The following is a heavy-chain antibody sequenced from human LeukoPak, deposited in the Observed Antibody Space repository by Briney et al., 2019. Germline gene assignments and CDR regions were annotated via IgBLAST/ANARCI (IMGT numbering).Heavy chain of an antibody. CDR2: IIPIFGTA. V-gene: IGHV1-69*13. CDR1: GGTFSSYA. CDR3: ARAEGFWSGYYWGY. D-gene: IGHD3-3*01. J-gene: IGHJ4*02. Sequence: ASVKVSCKASGGTFSSYAISWVRQAPGQGLEWMGGIIPIFGTANYARKFQGRVTITADESTSTAYMELSSLRSEDTAVYYCARAEGFWSGYYWGYWGQGTLVTVSS.